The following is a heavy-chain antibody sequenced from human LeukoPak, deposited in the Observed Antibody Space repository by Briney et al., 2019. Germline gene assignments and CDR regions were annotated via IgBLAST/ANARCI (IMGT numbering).Heavy chain of an antibody. Sequence: ASETLSLTCTVSGGSISNYYRSWIRQPPGKGLEWIGYIYYSGSSNYNPSLKSRVTISVDTSKKQFSLKLSSVTAADTAVYYCARFGYSYGMDVWGQGTTVTVSS. CDR3: ARFGYSYGMDV. CDR2: IYYSGSS. J-gene: IGHJ6*02. V-gene: IGHV4-59*01. CDR1: GGSISNYY. D-gene: IGHD3-22*01.